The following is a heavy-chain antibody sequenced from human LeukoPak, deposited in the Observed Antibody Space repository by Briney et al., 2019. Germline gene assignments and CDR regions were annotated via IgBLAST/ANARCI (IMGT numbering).Heavy chain of an antibody. J-gene: IGHJ4*02. CDR1: GFTFSNYY. V-gene: IGHV3-11*06. D-gene: IGHD3-22*01. CDR3: ARDQGENYDSSGYYPY. Sequence: GGSLRLSCAASGFTFSNYYMSWIRQAPGKGLEWVSYISGSSGSTNYADSVMGRFTISIDNGKNSLYLQMNSLRAEDTAVYYCARDQGENYDSSGYYPYWGQGTLVTVSS. CDR2: ISGSSGST.